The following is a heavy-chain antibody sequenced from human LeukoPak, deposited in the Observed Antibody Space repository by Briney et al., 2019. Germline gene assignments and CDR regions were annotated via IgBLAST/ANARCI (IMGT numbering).Heavy chain of an antibody. CDR1: GGSIRSGSYY. J-gene: IGHJ4*02. CDR2: INTSGST. CDR3: ARDRQLFFDY. D-gene: IGHD6-13*01. V-gene: IGHV4-61*02. Sequence: SETLSLTCTVSGGSIRSGSYYWSWIRQPAGKGLEWIGRINTSGSTNYNPSLKSRVTISVDTSKNQFSLKLSSVTAADTAVYYCARDRQLFFDYWGQGTLVTVSS.